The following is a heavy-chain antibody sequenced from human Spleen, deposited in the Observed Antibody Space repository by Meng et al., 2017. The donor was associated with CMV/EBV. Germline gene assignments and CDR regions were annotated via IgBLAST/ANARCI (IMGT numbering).Heavy chain of an antibody. D-gene: IGHD5-24*01. CDR3: ARDDGYYNYYFDY. CDR2: ISYDGSNK. J-gene: IGHJ4*02. Sequence: GGSLRLSCAASGFTFSSYAMHWVRQAPGKGLEWVAVISYDGSNKYYADSVKGRFTISRDNSKNTLSLQMNSLRAEDTAVYYCARDDGYYNYYFDYWGQGTLVTVSS. CDR1: GFTFSSYA. V-gene: IGHV3-30*04.